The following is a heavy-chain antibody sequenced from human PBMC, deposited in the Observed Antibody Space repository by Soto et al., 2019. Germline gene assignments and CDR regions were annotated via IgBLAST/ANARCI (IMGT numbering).Heavy chain of an antibody. Sequence: PSETLSLTCTVSGGSISSSSYYWGWIRQPPGKGLEWIGSIYYSGSTYYNPSLKSRVTISVDTSKNQFSLKLSSVTAADTAVYYCARLGEAARSWFGAWGQGNLVTVSS. J-gene: IGHJ5*02. V-gene: IGHV4-39*01. CDR1: GGSISSSSYY. D-gene: IGHD6-6*01. CDR2: IYYSGST. CDR3: ARLGEAARSWFGA.